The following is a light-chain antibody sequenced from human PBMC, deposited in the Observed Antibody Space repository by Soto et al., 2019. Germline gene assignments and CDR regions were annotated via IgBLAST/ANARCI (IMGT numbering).Light chain of an antibody. CDR1: SSDVGGYNY. CDR3: SSYTGSSTYVV. J-gene: IGLJ2*01. V-gene: IGLV2-14*01. Sequence: QSALTQPASVSGSPGQSITISCTGTSSDVGGYNYVSWYQQHPGKAPKLMIYDVSNRPSGVSNRFSGYKSATTASLTISVHQAEDDDDYYCSSYTGSSTYVVFGGGTKLTVL. CDR2: DVS.